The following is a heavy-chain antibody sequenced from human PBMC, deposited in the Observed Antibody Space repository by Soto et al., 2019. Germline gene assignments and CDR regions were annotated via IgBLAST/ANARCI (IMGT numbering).Heavy chain of an antibody. D-gene: IGHD4-17*01. CDR1: GFTFSRDG. J-gene: IGHJ4*02. Sequence: GGSLSLSCAASGFTFSRDGMSWVRQAPGKGLEWVSLITDNGGSTYYADSVKGRFTIPRENTKNTLFLQMNSLRAEDTAVYYCAKERATTTAFDYWGPGAMVTVYS. V-gene: IGHV3-23*01. CDR3: AKERATTTAFDY. CDR2: ITDNGGST.